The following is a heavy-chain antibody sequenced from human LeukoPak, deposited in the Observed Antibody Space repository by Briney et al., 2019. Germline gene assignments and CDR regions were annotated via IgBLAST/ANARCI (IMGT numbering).Heavy chain of an antibody. CDR2: IKQDGSEK. CDR3: AKDIDPTKANDAFDI. Sequence: GGSLRLSCATSGFTFSSYWMSWVRQAQGKGLEWVANIKQDGSEKYYVDSVKGRFTISRDNAKNSLYLQMNSLRAEDTALYYCAKDIDPTKANDAFDIWGQGTMVTVSS. V-gene: IGHV3-7*03. CDR1: GFTFSSYW. D-gene: IGHD1-26*01. J-gene: IGHJ3*02.